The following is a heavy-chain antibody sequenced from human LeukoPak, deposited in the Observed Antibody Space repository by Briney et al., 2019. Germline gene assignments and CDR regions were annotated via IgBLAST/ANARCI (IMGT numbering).Heavy chain of an antibody. Sequence: GSSVKVSCKASGGTFSSYAISWVRQAPGQGLEWMGRIIPILGIANYAQEFQGRVTITADKSTSTAYMELSSLRSEDTAVYYCARSVEKNDFWSGYYMAVWGQGTLVTVSS. CDR1: GGTFSSYA. CDR3: ARSVEKNDFWSGYYMAV. D-gene: IGHD3-3*01. V-gene: IGHV1-69*04. CDR2: IIPILGIA. J-gene: IGHJ4*02.